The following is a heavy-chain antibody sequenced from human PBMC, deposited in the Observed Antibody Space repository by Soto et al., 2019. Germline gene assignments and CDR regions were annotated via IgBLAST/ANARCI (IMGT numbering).Heavy chain of an antibody. Sequence: SETLALTSTDYGCRISTSDYQSSWIPQPPGKGLEWIGYFHSSGATYKDPSPKSRVTISVDTSKNQISLKLDSVTAADTAVYYCASIWFGDFDYWGHGTLVTVSS. CDR1: GCRISTSDYQ. J-gene: IGHJ4*01. CDR3: ASIWFGDFDY. CDR2: FHSSGAT. V-gene: IGHV4-30-4*01. D-gene: IGHD3-10*01.